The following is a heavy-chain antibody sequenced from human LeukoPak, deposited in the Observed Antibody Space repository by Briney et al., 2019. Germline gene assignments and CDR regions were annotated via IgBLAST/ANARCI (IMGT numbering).Heavy chain of an antibody. CDR1: GFTFSSYA. CDR3: AKGWPHSSGYDY. D-gene: IGHD6-19*01. J-gene: IGHJ4*02. CDR2: ISGSGSST. Sequence: GGSLRLSCAASGFTFSSYAMSWVRQAPGKGLEWVSAISGSGSSTYYADSVKGRFTISRDNSKNTLYLQMNSLRAGDTAVYYCAKGWPHSSGYDYWGQGTLVTVSS. V-gene: IGHV3-23*01.